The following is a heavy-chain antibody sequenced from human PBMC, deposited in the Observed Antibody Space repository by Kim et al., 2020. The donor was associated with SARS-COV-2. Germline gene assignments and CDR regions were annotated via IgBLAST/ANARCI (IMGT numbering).Heavy chain of an antibody. Sequence: GGSLRLSCAASGFTFSSCSMNWVRQAPGKGLEWVSSISSSSSYIYYADSVKGRFTISRDNAKNSLYLQMNSLRAEDTAVYYCAREVSGIAGPNDALDIWGQGTMVTVSS. CDR2: ISSSSSYI. D-gene: IGHD6-13*01. CDR3: AREVSGIAGPNDALDI. CDR1: GFTFSSCS. J-gene: IGHJ3*02. V-gene: IGHV3-21*01.